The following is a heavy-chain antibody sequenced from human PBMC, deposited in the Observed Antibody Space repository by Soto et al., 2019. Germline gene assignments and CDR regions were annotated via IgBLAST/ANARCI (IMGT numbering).Heavy chain of an antibody. Sequence: SETLSLTCTVSGGSVSSGSYYWSWIRQPPGKGLEWIGYIYYSGSTNYDPSLKSRVTISVDTSKNQFSLKLSSVTAADTAVYYCARDRGIAAGFDYWGQGTLVTVSS. J-gene: IGHJ4*02. V-gene: IGHV4-61*01. CDR1: GGSVSSGSYY. CDR2: IYYSGST. D-gene: IGHD6-13*01. CDR3: ARDRGIAAGFDY.